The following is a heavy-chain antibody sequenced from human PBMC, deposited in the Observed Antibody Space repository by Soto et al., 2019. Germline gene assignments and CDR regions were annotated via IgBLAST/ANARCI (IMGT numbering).Heavy chain of an antibody. CDR2: INHSGST. CDR1: GGSFSGYY. J-gene: IGHJ1*01. V-gene: IGHV4-34*01. D-gene: IGHD1-26*01. Sequence: PSETLSLTCAVYGGSFSGYYWTWIRQPPGTGLEWIGRINHSGSTNYNPSLKSRVTISVDTSKNQFSLKLTSVTAADTAVYHCARHVGNSPPGSWGQGTLVTVSS. CDR3: ARHVGNSPPGS.